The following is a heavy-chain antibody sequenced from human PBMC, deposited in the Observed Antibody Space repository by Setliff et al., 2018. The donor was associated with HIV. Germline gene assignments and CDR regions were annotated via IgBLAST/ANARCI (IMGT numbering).Heavy chain of an antibody. J-gene: IGHJ4*02. V-gene: IGHV4-39*07. CDR3: ARGVAAAGL. CDR2: IFYSGHT. CDR1: GGSITRSSYY. D-gene: IGHD6-13*01. Sequence: SETLSLTGTDCGGSITRSSYYGAWIRQPPGKGLEWIGNIFYSGHTFYNPSLRSRVTISVDTSKNQFSLQLNSLTAADTAVYYCARGVAAAGLWGQGTLVTVSS.